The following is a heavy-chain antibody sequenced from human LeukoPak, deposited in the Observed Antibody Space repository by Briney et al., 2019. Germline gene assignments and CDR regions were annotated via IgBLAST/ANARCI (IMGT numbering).Heavy chain of an antibody. CDR3: ARELPYYYDSSGYGMDV. Sequence: PGGSLRLSCAASGFTFSSYGMHWVRQAPGKGLYWLALIWYDGSNKYYADSVKGRFTISRDNSKNTLYLQMNSLRAKDTAVYYCARELPYYYDSSGYGMDVWGQGTTVTVSS. CDR2: IWYDGSNK. V-gene: IGHV3-33*01. CDR1: GFTFSSYG. D-gene: IGHD3-22*01. J-gene: IGHJ6*02.